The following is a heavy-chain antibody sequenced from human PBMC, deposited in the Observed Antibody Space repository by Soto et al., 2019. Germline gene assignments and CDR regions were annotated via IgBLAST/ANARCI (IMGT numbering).Heavy chain of an antibody. D-gene: IGHD6-13*01. CDR2: IYYSGST. CDR1: GGSISSSSYY. CDR3: ARTLGIAAAAAFDI. J-gene: IGHJ3*02. Sequence: PSETLSLTCTGSGGSISSSSYYWGWIRQPPGKGLEWIGSIYYSGSTYYNPSLKSRVTISVDTSKNQFSLKLSSVTAADTAVYYCARTLGIAAAAAFDIWGQGTMVTVSS. V-gene: IGHV4-39*01.